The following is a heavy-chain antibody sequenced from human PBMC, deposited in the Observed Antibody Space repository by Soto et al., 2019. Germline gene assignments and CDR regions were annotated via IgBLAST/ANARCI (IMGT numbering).Heavy chain of an antibody. CDR1: GDTISTGGYT. CDR2: TYHSGNT. J-gene: IGHJ4*02. Sequence: PSETLSLTCDVSGDTISTGGYTWAWIRQPPGKALEWIGHTYHSGNTCYNPSLKSRVTMSVDTSKNQFSLKLTSVTAVDTAVYYCARRENQGPIDYWGQGTLVTVSS. V-gene: IGHV4-30-2*01. CDR3: ARRENQGPIDY. D-gene: IGHD1-26*01.